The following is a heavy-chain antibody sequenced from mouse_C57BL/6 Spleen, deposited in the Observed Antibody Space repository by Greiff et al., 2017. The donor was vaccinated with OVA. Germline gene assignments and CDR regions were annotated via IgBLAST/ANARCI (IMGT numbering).Heavy chain of an antibody. V-gene: IGHV1-82*01. CDR1: GYAFSSSW. Sequence: VKLVESGPELVKPGASVKISCKASGYAFSSSWMNWVKQRPGKGLEWIGRIYPGDGDTNYNGKFKGKATLTADKSSSTAYMQLSSLTSEDSAVYFCAIKYYYAMDYWGQGTSVTVSS. J-gene: IGHJ4*01. CDR3: AIKYYYAMDY. CDR2: IYPGDGDT.